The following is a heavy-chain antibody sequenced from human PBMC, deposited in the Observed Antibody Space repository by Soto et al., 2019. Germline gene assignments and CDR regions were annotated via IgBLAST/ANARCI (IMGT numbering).Heavy chain of an antibody. D-gene: IGHD5-12*01. CDR2: IYHSGST. J-gene: IGHJ3*02. V-gene: IGHV4-38-2*02. CDR3: ARDRDGYNYAFDI. Sequence: PSETLSLTCGVSDYSISSGYYWAWIRQPPGKGLEWLGGIYHSGSTYQNPSLSSRVTISVDTSRNKFSLRLSSVTAADTAVYYCARDRDGYNYAFDIWGQGTVVTVSS. CDR1: DYSISSGYY.